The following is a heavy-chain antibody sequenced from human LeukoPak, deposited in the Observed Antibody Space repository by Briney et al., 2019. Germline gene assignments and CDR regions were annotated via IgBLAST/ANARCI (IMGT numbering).Heavy chain of an antibody. V-gene: IGHV1-69*06. CDR1: GYTFTSYY. CDR3: ASLSVVVAIPGYSSGWTPDY. D-gene: IGHD6-19*01. Sequence: GASVKVSCKASGYTFTSYYMHWVRQAPGQGLEWMGGIIPISGTANYAQKFQGRVTITADKSTSTAYMELSSLRSEDTAVYYCASLSVVVAIPGYSSGWTPDYWGQGTLVTVSS. J-gene: IGHJ4*02. CDR2: IIPISGTA.